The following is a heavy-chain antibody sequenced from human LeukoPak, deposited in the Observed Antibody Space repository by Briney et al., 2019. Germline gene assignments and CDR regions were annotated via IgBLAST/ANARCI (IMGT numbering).Heavy chain of an antibody. CDR1: GGSISSSSYY. J-gene: IGHJ4*02. CDR3: ARDHHYGGNVDY. CDR2: IYYSGST. Sequence: SETLSLTCTVSGGSISSSSYYWGWIRQPPGKGLEWIGSIYYSGSTYYNPSLKSRVTISVDTSKNQFSLKLSSVTAADTAAYYCARDHHYGGNVDYWGQGTLVTVSS. V-gene: IGHV4-39*07. D-gene: IGHD4-23*01.